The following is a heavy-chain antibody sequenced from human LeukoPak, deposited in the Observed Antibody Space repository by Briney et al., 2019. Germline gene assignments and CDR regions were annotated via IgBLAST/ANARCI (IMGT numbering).Heavy chain of an antibody. V-gene: IGHV4-61*01. CDR1: GGSVSSGSYY. CDR2: IYYSGST. CDR3: ARTSSSWYNRSFDY. J-gene: IGHJ4*02. Sequence: SETLSLTCTVSGGSVSSGSYYWSWIRQPPGKGLEWIGYIYYSGSTNCNPSLKSRVTISVDTSKNQFSLKLSSVTAADTAVYYCARTSSSWYNRSFDYWGQGTLVTVSS. D-gene: IGHD6-13*01.